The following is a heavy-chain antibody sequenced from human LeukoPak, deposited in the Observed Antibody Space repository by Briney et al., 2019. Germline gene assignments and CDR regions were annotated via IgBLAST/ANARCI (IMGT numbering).Heavy chain of an antibody. CDR2: ISGSGGST. J-gene: IGHJ4*02. D-gene: IGHD2-2*01. CDR1: GYTLSSYA. CDR3: AKDSTTVVVPVFDY. V-gene: IGHV3-23*01. Sequence: GGSLRLSCAASGYTLSSYAMRWVPQAPGRGLEWVSDISGSGGSTYYADSVKGRFTISRDNSKNTLYLQMNSLRAEDTAVYYCAKDSTTVVVPVFDYWGQGTLVTVSS.